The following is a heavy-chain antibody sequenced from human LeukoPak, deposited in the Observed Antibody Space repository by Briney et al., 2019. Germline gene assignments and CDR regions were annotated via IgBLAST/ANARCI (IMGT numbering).Heavy chain of an antibody. CDR1: GFTFSSYV. CDR3: AKVGPGYDRSGYYDN. CDR2: ISGSAGNT. D-gene: IGHD3-22*01. V-gene: IGHV3-23*01. Sequence: PGGSLRLSCAASGFTFSSYVMTWVRQAPGRGLEWVSGISGSAGNTYYADSVKGRFTISRDNSKNTLDLQMNSPRAEDTAEYYCAKVGPGYDRSGYYDNWGQGTLVTVSS. J-gene: IGHJ4*02.